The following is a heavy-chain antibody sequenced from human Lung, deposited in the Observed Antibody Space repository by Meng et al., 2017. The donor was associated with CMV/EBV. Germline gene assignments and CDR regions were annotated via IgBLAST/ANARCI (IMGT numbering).Heavy chain of an antibody. D-gene: IGHD3-3*01. CDR1: GYTFTGYY. Sequence: SVTVSXKASGYTFTGYYMHWVRQAPGQGLEWMGWINPNSGGTNYAQKFQGRVTMTRDTPISTAYMELSRLRSDDTAVYYCAYTYDFWSGYYPPGMDVWGQGXTVTFSS. CDR2: INPNSGGT. CDR3: AYTYDFWSGYYPPGMDV. J-gene: IGHJ6*02. V-gene: IGHV1-2*02.